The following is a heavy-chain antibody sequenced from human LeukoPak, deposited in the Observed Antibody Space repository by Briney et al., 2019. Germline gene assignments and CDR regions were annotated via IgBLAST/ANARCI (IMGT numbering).Heavy chain of an antibody. Sequence: ASVKVSCKASGFTFTSSAVQWVRQARGQRLEWIGWIVVGSGNTNYAQKFQERVTITRDMSTSTAYMELSSLRSEDTAVYYCAAARAAAGNPDYWGQGTLVTVSS. J-gene: IGHJ4*02. D-gene: IGHD6-13*01. CDR1: GFTFTSSA. V-gene: IGHV1-58*01. CDR2: IVVGSGNT. CDR3: AAARAAAGNPDY.